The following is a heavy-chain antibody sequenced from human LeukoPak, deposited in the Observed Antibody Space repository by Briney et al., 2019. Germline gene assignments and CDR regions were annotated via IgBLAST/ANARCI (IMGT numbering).Heavy chain of an antibody. J-gene: IGHJ3*02. Sequence: GGSLRLSCTASGFTFGDYAMSWFRQAPGKGLEWVGFIRSKAYGGTTEYAASVKGRFTISRDDSKSIAYLQMNSLKTEDTAVYYCTRDRSYSNDAFDIWGQGTMVTVSS. CDR2: IRSKAYGGTT. CDR3: TRDRSYSNDAFDI. CDR1: GFTFGDYA. D-gene: IGHD1-26*01. V-gene: IGHV3-49*03.